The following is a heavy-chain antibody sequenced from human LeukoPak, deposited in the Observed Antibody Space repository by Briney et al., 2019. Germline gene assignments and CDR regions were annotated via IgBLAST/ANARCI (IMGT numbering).Heavy chain of an antibody. CDR2: ISGYNGNT. CDR1: GYTFTSYG. CDR3: ARSRDSSRWGAFDI. D-gene: IGHD5-24*01. V-gene: IGHV1-18*01. J-gene: IGHJ3*02. Sequence: ASVKVSCKASGYTFTSYGINWVRQARGQGLEWMGWISGYNGNTNYAQKFQGRVTMTTDTSTGTAYMELRSLRSDDTAVYHCARSRDSSRWGAFDIWGQGTMVTVSS.